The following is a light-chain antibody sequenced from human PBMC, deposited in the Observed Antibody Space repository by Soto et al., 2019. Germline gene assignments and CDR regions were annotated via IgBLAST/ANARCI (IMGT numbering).Light chain of an antibody. CDR1: QGISSW. V-gene: IGKV1-12*01. CDR3: QQASTVPFT. J-gene: IGKJ3*01. CDR2: AAS. Sequence: DIHMTQSPSSVSASVGDRVTITCRAIQGISSWLARYQQKPGKAPKRMIYAASTLQSGVPSRFIDSGSGTDITLTISSLQPDDFATLYCQQASTVPFTFSPWTVVDIE.